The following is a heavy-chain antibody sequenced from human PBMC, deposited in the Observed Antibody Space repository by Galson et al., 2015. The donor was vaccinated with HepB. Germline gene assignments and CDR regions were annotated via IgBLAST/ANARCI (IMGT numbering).Heavy chain of an antibody. Sequence: SVKVSCKASGRTFETYAISWVRQAPGQGLEWMGGIMPIFRTPDYAQKFQGRVTITADESTNTVYMDLSSLTSEDTAIYYCATSGKDDIGGNYYYILDVWGQGTRVTVS. CDR2: IMPIFRTP. V-gene: IGHV1-69*13. J-gene: IGHJ6*02. D-gene: IGHD3-10*01. CDR1: GRTFETYA. CDR3: ATSGKDDIGGNYYYILDV.